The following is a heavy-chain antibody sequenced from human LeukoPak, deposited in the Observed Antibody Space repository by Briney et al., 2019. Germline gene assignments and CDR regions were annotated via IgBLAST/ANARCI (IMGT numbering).Heavy chain of an antibody. CDR3: AKSGAVRFDY. CDR2: ISGSGGST. Sequence: QSGGSLRLSCAASGFTFSNYAMNWVRQAPGKGLEWVSGISGSGGSTYYADSVKGRFTISRDNSKKTLYLQMNSLRAEDTAVYYCAKSGAVRFDYWGQGTPVTVSS. J-gene: IGHJ4*02. CDR1: GFTFSNYA. V-gene: IGHV3-23*01. D-gene: IGHD3-16*01.